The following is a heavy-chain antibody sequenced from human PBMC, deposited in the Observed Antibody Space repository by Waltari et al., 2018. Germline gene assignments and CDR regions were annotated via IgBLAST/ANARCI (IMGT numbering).Heavy chain of an antibody. V-gene: IGHV1-69*05. J-gene: IGHJ3*02. Sequence: QVQLVQSGAEVKKPGSSVKVSCKAAGGSLSTYAIPWVRQAPGKGLEWMGGIIPMFGTANYAQKFQERVSITTDGSMTTAYMELSSLTSEDTAVYYCARGGLYGQQLLESAFEIWGQGTQVTVSS. CDR3: ARGGLYGQQLLESAFEI. CDR1: GGSLSTYA. CDR2: IIPMFGTA. D-gene: IGHD6-13*01.